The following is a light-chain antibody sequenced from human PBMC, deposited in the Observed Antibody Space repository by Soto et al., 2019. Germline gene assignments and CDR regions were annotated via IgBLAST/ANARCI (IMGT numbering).Light chain of an antibody. Sequence: EIVMTQSPATLSVSPVERANLSCSPSQSVSSNLAWYQQKPGQAPRLLIYSASARATGFPARFSGSGSGTEFTLTISSLQSEDFAIYYCQQYDIWPPYTFGQGTKVDIK. CDR2: SAS. CDR1: QSVSSN. CDR3: QQYDIWPPYT. V-gene: IGKV3-15*01. J-gene: IGKJ2*01.